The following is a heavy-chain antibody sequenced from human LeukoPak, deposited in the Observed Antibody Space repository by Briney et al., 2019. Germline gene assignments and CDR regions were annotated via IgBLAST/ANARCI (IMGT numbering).Heavy chain of an antibody. CDR1: GGTFSSNT. J-gene: IGHJ5*02. CDR3: ARDLNDFWSGNNWFDP. V-gene: IGHV1-69*04. CDR2: IIPILGIA. Sequence: SVKVSCXASGGTFSSNTISWVRQAPGQGLEWMGRIIPILGIANYAQKFQGRVTITADKSTSTAYMELSSLRSEDTAVYYCARDLNDFWSGNNWFDPWGQGTLVTVSS. D-gene: IGHD3-3*01.